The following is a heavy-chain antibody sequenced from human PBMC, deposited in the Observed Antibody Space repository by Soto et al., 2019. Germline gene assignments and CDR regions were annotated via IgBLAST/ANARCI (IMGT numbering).Heavy chain of an antibody. J-gene: IGHJ5*02. D-gene: IGHD1-26*01. Sequence: TSETLSLTCTVSGGSISSYYWSLIRQPPGKGLEWIGYIYYSGSTNYNPSLKSRVTISVDTSKNQFSLKLSSVTAADTAVYYCARDHRDGIVAPGGFEPWGQGTLVTVPS. CDR1: GGSISSYY. CDR3: ARDHRDGIVAPGGFEP. CDR2: IYYSGST. V-gene: IGHV4-59*01.